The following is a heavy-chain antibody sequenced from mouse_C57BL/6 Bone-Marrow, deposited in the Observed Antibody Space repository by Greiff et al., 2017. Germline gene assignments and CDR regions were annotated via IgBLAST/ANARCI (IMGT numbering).Heavy chain of an antibody. D-gene: IGHD4-1*01. CDR2: IDPENGDT. CDR3: TTATLGAMDY. V-gene: IGHV14-4*01. Sequence: EVQLQQSGAELVRPGASVKLSCTASGFNIKDDYMHWVKQRPEQGLEWIGWIDPENGDTEYASKFQGKATITADTSSNTAYLQLSGLTSEDTAVYYCTTATLGAMDYWGQGTSVTVSS. CDR1: GFNIKDDY. J-gene: IGHJ4*01.